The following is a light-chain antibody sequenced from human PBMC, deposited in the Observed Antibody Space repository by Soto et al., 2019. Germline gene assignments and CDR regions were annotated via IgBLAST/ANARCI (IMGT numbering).Light chain of an antibody. CDR2: ATS. CDR3: QQRSSWPFS. J-gene: IGKJ3*01. CDR1: QSIGNY. Sequence: EVVLTQSPATLSLSPGEGATLSCRASQSIGNYLAWYQQKHGQAPRLLIYATSNSATGIPARFSGSGSGTDFTLTISSLEPEDFAVYYCQQRSSWPFSFGPGTKVVIK. V-gene: IGKV3-11*01.